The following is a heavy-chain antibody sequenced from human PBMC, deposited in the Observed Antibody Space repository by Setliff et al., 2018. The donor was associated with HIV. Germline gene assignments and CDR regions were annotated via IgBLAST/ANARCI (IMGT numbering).Heavy chain of an antibody. D-gene: IGHD6-13*01. V-gene: IGHV1-69*05. Sequence: RASVKVSCKASGGTFGSYAISWVRQAPGQGLEWMGGIIPIFGAANYAQKFQGRVTITTDESTSTAYMELSSLRSEDTAVYYCARGGGIAAAGGDAFDIWGQGTMVTVSS. CDR2: IIPIFGAA. J-gene: IGHJ3*02. CDR3: ARGGGIAAAGGDAFDI. CDR1: GGTFGSYA.